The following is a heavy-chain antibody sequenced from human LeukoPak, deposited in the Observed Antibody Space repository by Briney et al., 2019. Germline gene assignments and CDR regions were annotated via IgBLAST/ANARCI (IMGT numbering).Heavy chain of an antibody. J-gene: IGHJ6*03. CDR1: GGSFSGYY. V-gene: IGHV4-34*01. CDR3: AAPNCSGGSCYSSSYYYYMDV. Sequence: SETLSLTCAVYGGSFSGYYWSWIRQPPGKGLEWIGEINHSGSTNYNPSLKSRVTISVDTSKNQFSLKLSSVTAADTAVYYCAAPNCSGGSCYSSSYYYYMDVWGKGTTVTVSS. D-gene: IGHD2-15*01. CDR2: INHSGST.